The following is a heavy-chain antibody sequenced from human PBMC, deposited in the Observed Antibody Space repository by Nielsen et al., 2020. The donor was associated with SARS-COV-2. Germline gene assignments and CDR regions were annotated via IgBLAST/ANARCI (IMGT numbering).Heavy chain of an antibody. CDR1: GFTFSSYA. V-gene: IGHV3-33*06. D-gene: IGHD5-18*01. CDR2: IWYDGGNE. CDR3: AKGSVYMEYFDH. J-gene: IGHJ1*01. Sequence: GGSLRLSCAASGFTFSSYAMHWVRQAPGKGLERVAVIWYDGGNEYYADSVKGRFTISRDNSKNTLYVQMNGLRAEDTAVYFCAKGSVYMEYFDHWGQGTLVTVSS.